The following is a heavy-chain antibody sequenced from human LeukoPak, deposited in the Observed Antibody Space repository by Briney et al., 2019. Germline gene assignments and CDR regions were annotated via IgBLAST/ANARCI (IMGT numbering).Heavy chain of an antibody. J-gene: IGHJ6*02. Sequence: GEPLKISCKGSGYSFTSYWISWVRQMPGKGLEWMGRIDPSDSYTNYSPSFQGHVTISADKSISTAYLQWSSLKASDTAMYYCASSWSAAAGTYYYYYGMDVWGQGTTVTVSS. CDR3: ASSWSAAAGTYYYYYGMDV. CDR1: GYSFTSYW. CDR2: IDPSDSYT. D-gene: IGHD6-13*01. V-gene: IGHV5-10-1*01.